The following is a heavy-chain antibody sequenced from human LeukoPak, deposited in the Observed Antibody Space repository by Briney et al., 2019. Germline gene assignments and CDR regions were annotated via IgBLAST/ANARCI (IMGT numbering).Heavy chain of an antibody. CDR1: GGSLSGYY. V-gene: IGHV4-34*01. CDR2: INHSGSS. J-gene: IGHJ4*02. CDR3: ARAPGYSYGSPGYYFDY. D-gene: IGHD5-18*01. Sequence: SETLSLTCAVYGGSLSGYYWSWIRQPPGKGLEWIGEINHSGSSNYNPSLKSRVTISVDTSNNQFTLKLCSVTAADTAVYYCARAPGYSYGSPGYYFDYWGQGTLVTVSS.